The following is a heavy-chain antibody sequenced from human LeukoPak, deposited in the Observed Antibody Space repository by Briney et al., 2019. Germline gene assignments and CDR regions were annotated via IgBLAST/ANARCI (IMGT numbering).Heavy chain of an antibody. Sequence: GRSLRLSCAASGFIFSTYEMNWVRQAPGKGLEAVSYIGSVGSSKYYADSVKGRFTVSRDNAKNSLYLQMNSLRVEDTAVYYCEREPSSSSSSSFDYWGQGTLLTVSS. J-gene: IGHJ4*02. CDR2: IGSVGSSK. V-gene: IGHV3-48*03. D-gene: IGHD6-6*01. CDR1: GFIFSTYE. CDR3: EREPSSSSSSSFDY.